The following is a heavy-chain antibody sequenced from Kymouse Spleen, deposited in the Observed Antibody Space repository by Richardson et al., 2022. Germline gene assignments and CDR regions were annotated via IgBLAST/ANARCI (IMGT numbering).Heavy chain of an antibody. D-gene: IGHD1-26*01. V-gene: IGHV3-33*01. CDR3: ARRGGGIVGATHYYYYGMDV. CDR2: IWYDGSNK. J-gene: IGHJ6*02. CDR1: GFTFSSYG. Sequence: QVQLVESGGGVVQPGRSLRLSCAASGFTFSSYGMHWVRQAPGKGLEWVAVIWYDGSNKYYADSVKGRFTISRDNSKNTLYLQMNSLRAEDTAVYYCARRGGGIVGATHYYYYGMDVWGQGTTVTVSS.